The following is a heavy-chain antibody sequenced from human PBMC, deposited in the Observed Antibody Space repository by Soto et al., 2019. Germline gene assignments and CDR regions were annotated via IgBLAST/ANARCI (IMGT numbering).Heavy chain of an antibody. D-gene: IGHD1-26*01. J-gene: IGHJ4*02. V-gene: IGHV3-23*01. CDR1: GFTFSSYS. CDR2: ISGSGGST. CDR3: ARRGSGSYYDY. Sequence: GGSLRLSCAASGFTFSSYSMNWVRQAPGKGLEWVSAISGSGGSTYYADSVKGRSTISRDNSKNTLYLQMNSLRAEDTAVYYCARRGSGSYYDYWGQGTLVTVSS.